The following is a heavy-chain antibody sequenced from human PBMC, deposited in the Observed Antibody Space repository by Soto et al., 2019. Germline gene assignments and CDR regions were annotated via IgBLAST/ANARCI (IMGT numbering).Heavy chain of an antibody. Sequence: GGSLRLSCAASGFTFSDYYIHWIRRAPGKGLEWISYIGGNGEIIQYAAPARGRFTISRDNAENSVYLEMDSLRAEDTALYYCARDVDADFRTDFDYWGRGTLVTVSS. CDR1: GFTFSDYY. J-gene: IGHJ4*02. D-gene: IGHD4-17*01. V-gene: IGHV3-11*01. CDR3: ARDVDADFRTDFDY. CDR2: IGGNGEII.